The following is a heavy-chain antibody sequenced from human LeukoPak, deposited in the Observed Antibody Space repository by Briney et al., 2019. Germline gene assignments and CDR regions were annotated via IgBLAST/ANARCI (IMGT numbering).Heavy chain of an antibody. J-gene: IGHJ4*02. V-gene: IGHV3-15*01. CDR3: TTAGIFGVITRQI. D-gene: IGHD3-3*01. Sequence: GGSLRLSCAASGITFTNAWMTWVRQAPGKGLEWVGRIKSKIDGGTADFAAPVKGRFTISRDDSKDMVYLQMNNLKTEDTAVYYCTTAGIFGVITRQIWGQGTLVTVSS. CDR1: GITFTNAW. CDR2: IKSKIDGGTA.